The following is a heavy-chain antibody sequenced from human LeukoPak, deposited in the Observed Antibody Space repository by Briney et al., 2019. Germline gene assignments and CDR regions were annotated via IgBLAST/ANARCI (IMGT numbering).Heavy chain of an antibody. CDR1: GYTFTSYA. V-gene: IGHV7-4-1*02. Sequence: GASVTVSCKASGYTFTSYAMNWVRQAPGQGLEWMGWINTNTGNPTYAQGFTGRFVFSLDTSVSTAYLQISSLKAEDTAVYYCARAGSYDFWSGNIKYYYYGMDVWGQGTTVTVSS. D-gene: IGHD3-3*01. CDR2: INTNTGNP. CDR3: ARAGSYDFWSGNIKYYYYGMDV. J-gene: IGHJ6*02.